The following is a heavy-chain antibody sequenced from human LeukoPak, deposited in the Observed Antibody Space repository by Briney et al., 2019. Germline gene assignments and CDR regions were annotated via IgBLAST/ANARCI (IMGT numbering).Heavy chain of an antibody. D-gene: IGHD5-18*01. Sequence: GGSLRLSCAASGFTFSSYSMNWVRQAPGKGLEWVSSISSSSSYIYYADSVKGRFTISRDNAKNSLYLQMNSLRAEDTAVYYCARGPSVVYTAMVYYFDYWGQGTLVTVSS. CDR1: GFTFSSYS. J-gene: IGHJ4*02. V-gene: IGHV3-21*01. CDR2: ISSSSSYI. CDR3: ARGPSVVYTAMVYYFDY.